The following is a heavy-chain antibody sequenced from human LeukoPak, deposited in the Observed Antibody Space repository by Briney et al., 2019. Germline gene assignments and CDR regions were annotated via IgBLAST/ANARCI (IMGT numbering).Heavy chain of an antibody. Sequence: ASVKVSCKASGYTFTSYDINWVLQATGQGLEWMGWMNPNSGNTGYAQKFQGRVTMTRNTSISTAYMELSSLRSEDTAVYYCARLFGYYDSSGYTEDYGMDVWGQGTTVTVSS. J-gene: IGHJ6*02. V-gene: IGHV1-8*01. CDR2: MNPNSGNT. CDR1: GYTFTSYD. D-gene: IGHD3-22*01. CDR3: ARLFGYYDSSGYTEDYGMDV.